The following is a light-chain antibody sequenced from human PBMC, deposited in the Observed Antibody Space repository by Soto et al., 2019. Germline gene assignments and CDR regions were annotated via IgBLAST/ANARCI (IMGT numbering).Light chain of an antibody. V-gene: IGKV3D-15*01. Sequence: EIVMTQSPATLSVSPGERATLSCRASQSVSSNLAWYQQKPGQAPRLLIYGASTRATGIPARFSGSGSGTDFXXTIISLQSEDFAVYYCQHYNNWPPITFGQGTRLQIK. CDR2: GAS. J-gene: IGKJ5*01. CDR3: QHYNNWPPIT. CDR1: QSVSSN.